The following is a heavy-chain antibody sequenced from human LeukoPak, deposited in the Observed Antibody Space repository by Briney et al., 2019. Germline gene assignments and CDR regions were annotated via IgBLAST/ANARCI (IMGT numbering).Heavy chain of an antibody. CDR2: IKQDGSEK. CDR1: GFTFSSYW. D-gene: IGHD5-18*01. J-gene: IGHJ6*02. V-gene: IGHV3-7*04. Sequence: PGGSLRLSCAASGFTFSSYWMSWVRQAPGKGLEWVANIKQDGSEKYYVDSVKGRFTISRDNAKNSLYLQMNSLRAEDTAVYYCARDGDEQLWAPVYGMDVWGQGTTVTVSS. CDR3: ARDGDEQLWAPVYGMDV.